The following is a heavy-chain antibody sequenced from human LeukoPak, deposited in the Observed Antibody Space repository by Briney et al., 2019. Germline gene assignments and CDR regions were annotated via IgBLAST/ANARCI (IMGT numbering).Heavy chain of an antibody. D-gene: IGHD3-9*01. CDR1: GFTFSSYW. CDR3: ARAGRGLRYFDWLTYDY. V-gene: IGHV3-74*01. CDR2: INSDGSST. J-gene: IGHJ4*02. Sequence: GGSLRLSCAASGFTFSSYWMHWVRHAPGKGLVWVSHINSDGSSTTYADSVKGRFTISRDNAKNTLYLQMNSLRAEDTAVYYCARAGRGLRYFDWLTYDYWGQGTLVTVSS.